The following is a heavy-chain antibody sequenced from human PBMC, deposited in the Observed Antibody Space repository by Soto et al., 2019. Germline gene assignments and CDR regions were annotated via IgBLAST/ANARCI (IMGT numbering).Heavy chain of an antibody. J-gene: IGHJ3*02. D-gene: IGHD1-26*01. CDR1: GGTFSSYA. Sequence: QVQLVQSGAEVKKPGSSVKVSCKASGGTFSSYAISWVRQAPGQGLEWMGGIIPIFGTANYAQKFQGRVTIAAHESTRTAHMELSSLRSEDPAMYYCAYGGKSIGLDYPGAFDIWGQGTMVTVSS. CDR3: AYGGKSIGLDYPGAFDI. V-gene: IGHV1-69*12. CDR2: IIPIFGTA.